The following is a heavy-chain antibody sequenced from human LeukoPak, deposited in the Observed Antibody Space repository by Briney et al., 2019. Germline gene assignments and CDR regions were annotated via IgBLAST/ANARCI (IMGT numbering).Heavy chain of an antibody. CDR2: IYPGDSDT. V-gene: IGHV5-51*01. J-gene: IGHJ4*02. D-gene: IGHD1-1*01. Sequence: GESLKISCKVSGYSFSTYWIGWVRQMPGKGLEWMGIIYPGDSDTRYSPSFQGQVTISADKSISTAYLQWSSLKASDTAMYYCARPVSLQRLDYWGQGTLVTVSS. CDR3: ARPVSLQRLDY. CDR1: GYSFSTYW.